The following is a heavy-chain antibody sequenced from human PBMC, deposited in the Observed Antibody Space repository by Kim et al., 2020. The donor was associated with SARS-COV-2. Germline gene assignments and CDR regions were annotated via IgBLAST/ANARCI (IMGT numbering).Heavy chain of an antibody. J-gene: IGHJ3*02. D-gene: IGHD3-22*01. V-gene: IGHV3-30*01. CDR3: AREAYDSSGYSPRLYAFDI. Sequence: GRFTISRDNSKNTLYLQMNSLRAEDTAVYYCAREAYDSSGYSPRLYAFDIWGQGTMVTVSS.